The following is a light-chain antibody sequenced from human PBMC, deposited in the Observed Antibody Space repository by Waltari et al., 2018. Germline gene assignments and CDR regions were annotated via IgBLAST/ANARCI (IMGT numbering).Light chain of an antibody. CDR3: AAWDDSLSRWL. CDR1: RSHIGSNY. J-gene: IGLJ3*02. Sequence: QSVLTQPPSASGTPGQRVTISCSGRRSHIGSNYVYWYQHVPGAAPKLLISRNNQRPSGVPDRFSGSKSGTSASLAISGLRSEDEADYYCAAWDDSLSRWLLGGGTKLTVL. V-gene: IGLV1-47*01. CDR2: RNN.